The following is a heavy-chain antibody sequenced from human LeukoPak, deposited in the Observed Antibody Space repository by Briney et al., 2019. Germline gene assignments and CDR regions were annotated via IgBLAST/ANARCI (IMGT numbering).Heavy chain of an antibody. J-gene: IGHJ3*02. V-gene: IGHV1-2*02. D-gene: IGHD6-6*01. Sequence: ASVKVSCKVSGYTFTDYYMHWVRQAPGQGLEWMGWINPNSGGTNYAQKFQGRVTMTRDTSISTAYMELSRLRSDDTAVYYCARDRQLNDAFDIWGQGTMVTVSS. CDR2: INPNSGGT. CDR1: GYTFTDYY. CDR3: ARDRQLNDAFDI.